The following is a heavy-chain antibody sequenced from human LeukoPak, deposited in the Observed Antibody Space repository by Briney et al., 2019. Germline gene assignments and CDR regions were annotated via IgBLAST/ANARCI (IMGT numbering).Heavy chain of an antibody. CDR2: IWYDGSNK. CDR1: GFTFSSYG. V-gene: IGHV3-33*01. D-gene: IGHD3-22*01. J-gene: IGHJ4*02. Sequence: PGGSLRLSCAASGFTFSSYGMHWVRQAPGKGLEWVAVIWYDGSNKYYADSVKGRFTISRDNSKNTLYLQMNSLRAEDTAVYYCAREFKYYYDSSGYSLEYWGQGTLVTVSS. CDR3: AREFKYYYDSSGYSLEY.